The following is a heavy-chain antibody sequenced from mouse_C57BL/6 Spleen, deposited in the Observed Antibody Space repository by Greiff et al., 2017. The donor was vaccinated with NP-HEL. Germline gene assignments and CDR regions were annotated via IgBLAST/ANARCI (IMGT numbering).Heavy chain of an antibody. CDR2: INPNNGGT. J-gene: IGHJ3*01. V-gene: IGHV1-26*01. Sequence: EVQLQQSGPELVKPGASVKISCKASGYTFTDYYMNWVKQSHGKSLEWIGDINPNNGGTSYNQKFKGKATLTVDKSSSPAYMELRSLTSEDSAVYYCARTRGCAYWGQGTLVTVSA. CDR3: ARTRGCAY. CDR1: GYTFTDYY.